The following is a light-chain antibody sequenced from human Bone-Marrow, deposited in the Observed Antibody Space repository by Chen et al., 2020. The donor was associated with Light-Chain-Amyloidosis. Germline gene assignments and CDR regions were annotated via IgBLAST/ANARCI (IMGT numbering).Light chain of an antibody. CDR1: SSNIGSNY. V-gene: IGLV1-47*01. CDR2: RNN. J-gene: IGLJ3*02. Sequence: QSVLTQPPSASGTPGQRVTISCSGSSSNIGSNYVYWYQQLPGMAPKLLIYRNNQRPSGVPDRFSGSKSGNSASLAISGLRSEDEADYYCAAWDDSLSGVFGGGTKLTDL. CDR3: AAWDDSLSGV.